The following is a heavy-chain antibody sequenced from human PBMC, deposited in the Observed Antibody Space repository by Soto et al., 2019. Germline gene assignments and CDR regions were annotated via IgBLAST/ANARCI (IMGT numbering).Heavy chain of an antibody. D-gene: IGHD6-6*01. CDR2: ISAYNGNT. CDR1: GYTFTNYG. J-gene: IGHJ6*03. V-gene: IGHV1-18*01. CDR3: AGLRQLVGYFYYYKDV. Sequence: QVQLLHSGAEVKKPGASVKVSCKASGYTFTNYGIPWVRQAPGQGLEWMGWISAYNGNTHYTQRLQGRVTMNTDTCTRTAYLELGGLRSDETAVYYCAGLRQLVGYFYYYKDVWGKGTAVTV.